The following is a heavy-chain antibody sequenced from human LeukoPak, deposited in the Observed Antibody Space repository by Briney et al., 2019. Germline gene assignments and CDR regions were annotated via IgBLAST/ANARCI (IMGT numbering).Heavy chain of an antibody. CDR1: GYTFTDYY. Sequence: ASVKVSCKVSGYTFTDYYMHWVQQAPGKGLEWMGLVDPEDGETIYAEKFQGRVTITADTSTDTAYMELSSLRSEDTAVYYCATAHGLHYFDYWGQGTLVTVSS. CDR3: ATAHGLHYFDY. CDR2: VDPEDGET. V-gene: IGHV1-69-2*01. J-gene: IGHJ4*02.